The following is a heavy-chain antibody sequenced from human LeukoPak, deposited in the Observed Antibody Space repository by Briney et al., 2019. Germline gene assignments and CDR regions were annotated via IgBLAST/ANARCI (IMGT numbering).Heavy chain of an antibody. D-gene: IGHD3-9*01. Sequence: PGGPLTLSCAASGLTFRSYAMQWVRQAPGKGLEWVSYITYSSGTIFYADSVKGRFTISRDNAKDSLYLQMSSLRAEDTALYYCARGLRYFDWLLDYWGQGTLVTVSS. V-gene: IGHV3-48*01. CDR1: GLTFRSYA. CDR3: ARGLRYFDWLLDY. J-gene: IGHJ4*02. CDR2: ITYSSGTI.